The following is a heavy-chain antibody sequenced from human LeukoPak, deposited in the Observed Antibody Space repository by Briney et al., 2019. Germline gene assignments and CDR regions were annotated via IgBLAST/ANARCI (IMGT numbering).Heavy chain of an antibody. Sequence: SETLSLTCTVSGGSISSYYWSWIRQPAGKGLEWIGRIYTSGSTNYNPSLKSRVTMSVDTSKNQFSLKLSSVTAADTAVYYCARSGLWFGKRHFDYWGQGTLVTVSS. V-gene: IGHV4-4*07. J-gene: IGHJ4*02. CDR2: IYTSGST. D-gene: IGHD3-10*01. CDR3: ARSGLWFGKRHFDY. CDR1: GGSISSYY.